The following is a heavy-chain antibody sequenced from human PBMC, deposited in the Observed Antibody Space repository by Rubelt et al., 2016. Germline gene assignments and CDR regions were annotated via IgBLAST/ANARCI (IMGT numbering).Heavy chain of an antibody. D-gene: IGHD3-22*01. CDR3: ARADSSYYPFDY. CDR2: VSGSGGIT. CDR1: GFSVSSYY. Sequence: GFSVSSYYINWVRQAPGKGLEWVSVVSGSGGITYYADSVKGRCTISRDNSKNTLYLQMNSLRAEDTAVYYCARADSSYYPFDYWGQGTLVTVSS. V-gene: IGHV3-23*01. J-gene: IGHJ4*02.